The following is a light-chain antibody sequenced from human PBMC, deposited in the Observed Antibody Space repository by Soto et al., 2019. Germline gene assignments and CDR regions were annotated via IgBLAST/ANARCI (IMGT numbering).Light chain of an antibody. J-gene: IGLJ3*02. CDR3: SSSASSYTLV. V-gene: IGLV2-11*01. Sequence: QSALTQPPSVSGSPGQSVTISCTGTSSDIGLYNYVAWYQHHPGTAPKLIIYDVFKRPSGVPDRFSGSKSGNTASLAISGLQAEDEANYYCSSSASSYTLVFGGGTKLTVL. CDR2: DVF. CDR1: SSDIGLYNY.